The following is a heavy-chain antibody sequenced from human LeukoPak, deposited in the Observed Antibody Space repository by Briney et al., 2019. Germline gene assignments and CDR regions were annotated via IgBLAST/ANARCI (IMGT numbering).Heavy chain of an antibody. J-gene: IGHJ5*02. CDR2: IRYDGSNK. CDR3: AKKDCSGGSCYWYNWFDP. V-gene: IGHV3-30*02. Sequence: GGSLRLSCAASGFTFSSYGMHWVRQAPGKGLEWVAFIRYDGSNKYYADSVKGRFTISRDNSKNALYLQMNSLRAEDTAVYYCAKKDCSGGSCYWYNWFDPWGRGTLVTVSS. CDR1: GFTFSSYG. D-gene: IGHD2-15*01.